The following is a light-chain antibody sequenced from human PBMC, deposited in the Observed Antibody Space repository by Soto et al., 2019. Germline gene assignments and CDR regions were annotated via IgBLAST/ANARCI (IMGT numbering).Light chain of an antibody. CDR2: TAS. J-gene: IGKJ5*01. V-gene: IGKV1-9*01. CDR3: QQLTSYPIT. CDR1: QGISNY. Sequence: DIQLSQSPSFLSASVGDRVTITCRASQGISNYLAWYQRKPGKAPKLLISTASILQSGVPSRFSGSGSGTECTLTISSLQPEDFATYYCQQLTSYPITFGQGTRLEMK.